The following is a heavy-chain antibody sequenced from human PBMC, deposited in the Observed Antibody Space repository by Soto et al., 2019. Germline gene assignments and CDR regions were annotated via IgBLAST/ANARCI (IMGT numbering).Heavy chain of an antibody. V-gene: IGHV3-53*01. Sequence: EVQLVQSGGGLIQPGGSLRLSCAASGLTVSSNSFTWVRQAPGKGLEWLTVIYTAGNIYYADSVKGRFTISRDNSKNTVYLQMNSLRTEDTAVYYCARPLIPVAGKPLHNWGQGTLVTVSS. CDR1: GLTVSSNS. D-gene: IGHD6-19*01. CDR3: ARPLIPVAGKPLHN. J-gene: IGHJ4*02. CDR2: IYTAGNI.